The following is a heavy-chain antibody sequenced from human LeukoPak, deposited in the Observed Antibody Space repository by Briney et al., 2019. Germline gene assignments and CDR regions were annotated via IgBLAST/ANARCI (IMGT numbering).Heavy chain of an antibody. Sequence: GGSLRLSCAASGFTFSNYWMSWVRQAPGKGLERVANIKQDGSEKYYVDSVKGRFTISRDNAKNSLYLQMNSLRAEDTAVYYCAGSVLWFGESRMNWFDPWGQGTLVTVSS. J-gene: IGHJ5*02. D-gene: IGHD3-10*01. CDR2: IKQDGSEK. CDR3: AGSVLWFGESRMNWFDP. CDR1: GFTFSNYW. V-gene: IGHV3-7*01.